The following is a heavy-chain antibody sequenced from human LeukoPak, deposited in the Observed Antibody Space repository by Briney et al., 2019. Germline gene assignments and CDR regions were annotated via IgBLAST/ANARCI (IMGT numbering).Heavy chain of an antibody. Sequence: GGSLRLSCAASGFTFSSYGMHWVRQAPGKGLEWVAFIRYDGSNKYYADSVKGRFTISRDNSKNTLYLQMNSLRAEDTAVYYCAKVGVVGGYPMGNFDYWGQGTLVTVSS. D-gene: IGHD3-3*01. CDR2: IRYDGSNK. J-gene: IGHJ4*02. CDR3: AKVGVVGGYPMGNFDY. V-gene: IGHV3-30*02. CDR1: GFTFSSYG.